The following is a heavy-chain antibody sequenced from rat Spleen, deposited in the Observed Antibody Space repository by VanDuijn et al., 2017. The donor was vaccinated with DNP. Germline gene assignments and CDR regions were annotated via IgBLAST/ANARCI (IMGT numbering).Heavy chain of an antibody. D-gene: IGHD1-4*01. J-gene: IGHJ4*01. CDR1: GFSLTTYHV. CDR2: INSAGST. Sequence: VQLKESGPGLVQPSQTLSLTCTVSGFSLTTYHVHWVRQPPGNKLEWMGYINSAGSTNYNPSLKSRISITRDTSKNQLFLQVNSVTTEDTATYYCARWPGYNPPYAMDAWGQGTSVTVSS. V-gene: IGHV3-3*01. CDR3: ARWPGYNPPYAMDA.